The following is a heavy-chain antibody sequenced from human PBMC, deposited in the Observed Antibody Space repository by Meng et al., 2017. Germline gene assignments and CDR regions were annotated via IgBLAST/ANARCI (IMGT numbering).Heavy chain of an antibody. Sequence: SETLSLTCAVYGGSFSGYYWSWIRQPPGKGLEWIGEINHSGSTNYNPSLKSRVTISVDTSKNQFSLKLSSVTAADTAVYYCAGGSKGYSSGWYKYWGQGTLVTVSS. CDR1: GGSFSGYY. D-gene: IGHD6-19*01. V-gene: IGHV4-34*01. CDR3: AGGSKGYSSGWYKY. CDR2: INHSGST. J-gene: IGHJ4*02.